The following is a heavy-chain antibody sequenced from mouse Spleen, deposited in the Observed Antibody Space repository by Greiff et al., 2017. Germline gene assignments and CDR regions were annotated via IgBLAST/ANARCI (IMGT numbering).Heavy chain of an antibody. CDR2: IRNKANGYTT. CDR1: GFTFTDYY. D-gene: IGHD2-1*01. CDR3: ARDRDYGNYFDY. Sequence: EVQVVESGGGLVQPGGSLRLSCATSGFTFTDYYMSWVRQPPGKALEWLGFIRNKANGYTTEYSASVKGRFTISRDNSQSILYLQMNTLRAEDSATYYCARDRDYGNYFDYWGQGTTLTVSS. V-gene: IGHV7-3*02. J-gene: IGHJ2*01.